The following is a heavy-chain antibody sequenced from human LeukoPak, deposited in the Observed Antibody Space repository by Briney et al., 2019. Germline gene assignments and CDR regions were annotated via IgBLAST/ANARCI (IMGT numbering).Heavy chain of an antibody. D-gene: IGHD3-10*01. CDR2: IKQDGSEK. Sequence: PGGSLRFSCAASGFTFSSYWMSWVRQAPGKGLEWVANIKQDGSEKYYVDSVKGRFTISRDNAKNSLYLQMNSLRAEDTAVYYCARVEGYYGSDYYGMDVWGKGTTVTVSS. V-gene: IGHV3-7*03. J-gene: IGHJ6*04. CDR1: GFTFSSYW. CDR3: ARVEGYYGSDYYGMDV.